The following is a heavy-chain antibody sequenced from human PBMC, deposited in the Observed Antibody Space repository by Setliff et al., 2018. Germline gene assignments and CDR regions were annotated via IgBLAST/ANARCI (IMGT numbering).Heavy chain of an antibody. V-gene: IGHV4-31*03. Sequence: SETLSLTCTASGGSISSGGYYWSWIRQHPGKGLEWIGYIYYSGSTYYNPSLKSRVTISVDTSKNQFSLKLSSVTAADTAVYYCARVSRQPPPVRAFDIWGQGTMVTVSS. CDR2: IYYSGST. J-gene: IGHJ3*02. CDR3: ARVSRQPPPVRAFDI. CDR1: GGSISSGGYY. D-gene: IGHD1-1*01.